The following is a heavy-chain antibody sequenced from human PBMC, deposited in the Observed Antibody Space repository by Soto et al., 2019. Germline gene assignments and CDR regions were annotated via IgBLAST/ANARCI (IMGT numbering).Heavy chain of an antibody. CDR2: ISAYNGDT. J-gene: IGHJ6*02. Sequence: GASVKVSCKASGYTFTSYGISWVRQAPGQGLEWMGWISAYNGDTNYAQKLQGRVTMTTDTSTSTAYMELRSLRSDDTAVYYCARDGVVVVPAAIGGSYYYGMDVWGQGTTVTVSS. CDR1: GYTFTSYG. D-gene: IGHD2-2*02. V-gene: IGHV1-18*01. CDR3: ARDGVVVVPAAIGGSYYYGMDV.